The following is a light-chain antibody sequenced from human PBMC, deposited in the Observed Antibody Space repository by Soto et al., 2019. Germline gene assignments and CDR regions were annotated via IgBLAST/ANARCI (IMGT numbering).Light chain of an antibody. V-gene: IGKV3D-20*02. Sequence: EIVLTHSPGTLSLSPGERATLSCRASLTVSDNYLAWYQQKPGQAPRLLIYDASNRAAGVPVRFSGSGSGTDFTLTISSVEPDDFAVYYCQQRSNWPPITFGQGTRLEIK. J-gene: IGKJ5*01. CDR1: LTVSDNY. CDR3: QQRSNWPPIT. CDR2: DAS.